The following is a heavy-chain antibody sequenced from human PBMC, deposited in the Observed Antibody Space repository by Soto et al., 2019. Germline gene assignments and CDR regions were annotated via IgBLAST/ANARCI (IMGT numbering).Heavy chain of an antibody. D-gene: IGHD2-2*01. CDR3: ARVIPGAEAWFDP. J-gene: IGHJ5*02. CDR1: GNTFTNFG. Sequence: QGQLVQSGAEVKKPGASVKVSCTASGNTFTNFGVTWVRQAPGQGLEWMGWISAYTDDPNYAQKFQGRVTMTIDTSTSTAYLDLRSLTSDDTAXXXCARVIPGAEAWFDPWGQGTLVTVSS. CDR2: ISAYTDDP. V-gene: IGHV1-18*01.